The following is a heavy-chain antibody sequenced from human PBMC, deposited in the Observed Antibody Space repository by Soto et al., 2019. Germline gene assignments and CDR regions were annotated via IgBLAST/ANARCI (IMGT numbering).Heavy chain of an antibody. V-gene: IGHV4-59*08. Sequence: SETLSLTCTVSGGSISSYYGSWIRQPPGKGLEWIGYIYYSGSTNYNPSLKSRFTISVDTSKNQFSLKLSSVTAADTAVYYCARGRNGDYYFDYWGQGTLVTVSS. CDR1: GGSISSYY. CDR3: ARGRNGDYYFDY. J-gene: IGHJ4*02. D-gene: IGHD4-17*01. CDR2: IYYSGST.